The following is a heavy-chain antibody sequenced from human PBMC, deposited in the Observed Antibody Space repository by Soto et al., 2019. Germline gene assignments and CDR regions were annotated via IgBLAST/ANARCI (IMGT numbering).Heavy chain of an antibody. Sequence: SVKVSCKASGVSFGNSAINWVRQTPGQGLEWLGGFIPVYRTLNYAQKFQGRVTITADESTGTAYMTLSSLASDDTAVYYCATGVIWIGYFTVDSWGQGTRVTVSS. J-gene: IGHJ4*02. CDR2: FIPVYRTL. CDR3: ATGVIWIGYFTVDS. CDR1: GVSFGNSA. V-gene: IGHV1-69*13. D-gene: IGHD3-3*01.